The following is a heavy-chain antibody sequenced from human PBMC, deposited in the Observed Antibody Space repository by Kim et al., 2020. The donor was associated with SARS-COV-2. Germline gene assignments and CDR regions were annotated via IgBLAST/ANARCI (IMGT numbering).Heavy chain of an antibody. CDR1: GFTFSSYS. CDR2: ISGSGAST. CDR3: ANLVNACN. V-gene: IGHV3-23*01. J-gene: IGHJ4*02. Sequence: GGSLRLSYAASGFTFSSYSLNWVRQAPGKGLEWVSTISGSGASTYYADSVKGRFTISRDNSKNVLYLQMDSLRAEDTAVYHCANLVNACNWGQGTLVTVS.